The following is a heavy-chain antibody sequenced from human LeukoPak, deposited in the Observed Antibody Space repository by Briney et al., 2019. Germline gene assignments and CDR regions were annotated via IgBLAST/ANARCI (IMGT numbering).Heavy chain of an antibody. Sequence: GGSLRLSCAASGFTFSSYSMNWVRQAPGKGLEWVSYISSSSSTIYYADSVKGRFTISRDNAKNSLYLQMNSLRAEDTAVYYCARTRYSSSTIFDYWGQGTLVTVSS. J-gene: IGHJ4*02. D-gene: IGHD6-6*01. CDR3: ARTRYSSSTIFDY. CDR1: GFTFSSYS. CDR2: ISSSSSTI. V-gene: IGHV3-48*01.